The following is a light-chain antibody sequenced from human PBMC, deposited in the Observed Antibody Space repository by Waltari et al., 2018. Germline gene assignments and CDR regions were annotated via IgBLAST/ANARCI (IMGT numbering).Light chain of an antibody. CDR3: SSFAGRNTL. Sequence: QSALTQPPSASGPPGQSLTIPCPGTSPDVGAYKYVSRYQQPPGKPPKLLLYEVTERPSGVSDRFSGSKSGNTASLTVSGLQADDEADYYCSSFAGRNTLFGGGTKLTVL. CDR1: SPDVGAYKY. V-gene: IGLV2-8*01. J-gene: IGLJ2*01. CDR2: EVT.